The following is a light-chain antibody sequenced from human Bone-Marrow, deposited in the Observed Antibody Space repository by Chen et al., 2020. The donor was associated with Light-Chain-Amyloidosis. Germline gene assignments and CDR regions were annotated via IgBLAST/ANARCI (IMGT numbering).Light chain of an antibody. Sequence: QSALTQPPSASGSPGQSVTISCTGTSSDVGAYNYVSWYQLLPGNAPKLMIYEVTKRPSGVPGRFSGFKSGNTASLTVSGLQAEDEAYYYCCSYAGADNLVFFGGGTKLTVL. CDR3: CSYAGADNLVF. CDR1: SSDVGAYNY. CDR2: EVT. J-gene: IGLJ2*01. V-gene: IGLV2-8*01.